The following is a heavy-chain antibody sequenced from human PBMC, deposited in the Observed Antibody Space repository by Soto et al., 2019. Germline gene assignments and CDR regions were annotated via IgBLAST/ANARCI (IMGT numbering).Heavy chain of an antibody. J-gene: IGHJ1*01. D-gene: IGHD4-17*01. CDR3: AKDDGDYSDAEYFQH. CDR1: GFTFSSYG. Sequence: GGSLRLSCAASGFTFSSYGMHWVRQAPGKGLEWVAVISYDGSNKYYADSVKGRFTISRDNSKNTLYLQMNSLRAEDTAVYYCAKDDGDYSDAEYFQHWGQGTLVTVSS. CDR2: ISYDGSNK. V-gene: IGHV3-30*18.